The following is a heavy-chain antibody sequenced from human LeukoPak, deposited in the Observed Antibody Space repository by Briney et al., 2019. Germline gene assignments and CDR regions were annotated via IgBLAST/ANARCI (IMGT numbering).Heavy chain of an antibody. J-gene: IGHJ6*03. CDR1: GFTFNSYE. D-gene: IGHD2-15*01. Sequence: GGSLRLSCAASGFTFNSYEMNWVRQAPGRGLEWVSYISSNGSTIYYADSVKGRFTISRDNAKKSLYLQMNSLRAEDTAIYYCAKNGDRGAYCSGGSCYPYFYYYMDVWGKGTTVTISS. CDR3: AKNGDRGAYCSGGSCYPYFYYYMDV. V-gene: IGHV3-48*03. CDR2: ISSNGSTI.